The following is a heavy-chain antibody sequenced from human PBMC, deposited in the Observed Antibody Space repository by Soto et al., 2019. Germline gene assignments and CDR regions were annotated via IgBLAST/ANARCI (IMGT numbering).Heavy chain of an antibody. CDR3: ARRPRSIAAAGTIDY. D-gene: IGHD6-13*01. V-gene: IGHV1-18*01. CDR1: GYTFTSYA. J-gene: IGHJ4*02. CDR2: ISAYNGNT. Sequence: ASVKVSCKASGYTFTSYAISWVRQAPGQGLEWMGWISAYNGNTNYAQKLQGRVTMTTDTSTSTAYMELRSLRSDDTAVYYCARRPRSIAAAGTIDYWGQGTLVTVSS.